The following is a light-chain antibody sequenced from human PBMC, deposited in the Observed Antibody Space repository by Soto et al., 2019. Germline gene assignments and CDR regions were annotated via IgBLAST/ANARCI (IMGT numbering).Light chain of an antibody. CDR3: SSYTSGSNFYV. J-gene: IGLJ1*01. CDR2: DVS. V-gene: IGLV2-14*01. Sequence: QSVLTQPASVSGSPGQSITISCTGTSSDIGGYNYVSWFQQHPGKAPKLMISDVSNRPSGVSNRFSGSKSGNTASLTISGLQAEDEADYYCSSYTSGSNFYVFGNGTKVTVL. CDR1: SSDIGGYNY.